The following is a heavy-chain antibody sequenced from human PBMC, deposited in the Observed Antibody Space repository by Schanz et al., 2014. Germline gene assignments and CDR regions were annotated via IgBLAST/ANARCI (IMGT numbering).Heavy chain of an antibody. Sequence: EVQLMESGGGLVKPGGSLRLSCVASGFAFSSYSMNWVRQAPGKGLEWVSYVSRSTPDIYYADSVKGRFTMSRDSAKNSLYLQMNSLRPEDTALYYCAKGSRSGSKVMDVWGKGTTVTVSS. CDR1: GFAFSSYS. CDR2: VSRSTPDI. J-gene: IGHJ6*03. V-gene: IGHV3-21*04. D-gene: IGHD3-10*01. CDR3: AKGSRSGSKVMDV.